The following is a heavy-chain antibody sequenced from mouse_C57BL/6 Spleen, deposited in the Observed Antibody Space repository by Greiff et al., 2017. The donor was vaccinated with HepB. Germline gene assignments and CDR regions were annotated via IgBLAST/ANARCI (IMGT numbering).Heavy chain of an antibody. D-gene: IGHD1-1*01. V-gene: IGHV1-50*01. Sequence: QVQLQQPGAELVKPGASVKLSCKASGYTFTSYWMQWVKQRPGQGLEWIGEIDPSDSYTNYNQKFKGKATLTVDTSSSTAYMQLSSLTSEDSAVYYCARGGNYYGSSPWFAYWGQGTLVTVSA. J-gene: IGHJ3*01. CDR2: IDPSDSYT. CDR3: ARGGNYYGSSPWFAY. CDR1: GYTFTSYW.